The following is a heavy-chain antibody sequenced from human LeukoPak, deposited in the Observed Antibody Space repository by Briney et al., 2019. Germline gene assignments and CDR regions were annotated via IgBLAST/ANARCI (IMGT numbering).Heavy chain of an antibody. D-gene: IGHD3-3*01. CDR2: IRGSGAST. CDR3: AKGLTIFGVVSDAFDI. Sequence: QPGGSLRLSCAASGFTFSSYAMSWVRQAPGKWLEWGLSIRGSGASTYYAASVKGRFTISRDTSKNTLYMQMYSLRGEDTAVYSCAKGLTIFGVVSDAFDIWGQGTMVTASS. J-gene: IGHJ3*02. CDR1: GFTFSSYA. V-gene: IGHV3-23*01.